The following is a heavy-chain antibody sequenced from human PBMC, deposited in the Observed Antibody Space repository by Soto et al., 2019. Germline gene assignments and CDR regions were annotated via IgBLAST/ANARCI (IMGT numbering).Heavy chain of an antibody. CDR1: GDSVSSNSAA. J-gene: IGHJ6*03. CDR3: ARSGYCTNGVCYDYYYYMDV. V-gene: IGHV6-1*01. CDR2: TYYRSKWYH. D-gene: IGHD2-8*01. Sequence: SQTLSLTCAISGDSVSSNSAAWNWIRQSPSRGLEWLGRTYYRSKWYHDYAVSVKSRITINPVTSKNQFSLQLNSVTPDDTAVYYCARSGYCTNGVCYDYYYYMDVWGKGTTVTVSS.